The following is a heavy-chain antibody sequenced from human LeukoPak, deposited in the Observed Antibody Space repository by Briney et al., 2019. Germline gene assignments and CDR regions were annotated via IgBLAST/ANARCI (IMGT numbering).Heavy chain of an antibody. D-gene: IGHD3-22*01. V-gene: IGHV1-18*04. CDR3: ARVGYDSSGYYTSLYFDY. CDR2: ISAYNGNT. Sequence: ASVKVSCKASGYTFTSYYMHWVRQAPGQGLEWMGWISAYNGNTNYAQKLQGRVTMTTDTSSSTAYMELRSLRSDDTAVYYCARVGYDSSGYYTSLYFDYWGQGTLVTVSS. J-gene: IGHJ4*02. CDR1: GYTFTSYY.